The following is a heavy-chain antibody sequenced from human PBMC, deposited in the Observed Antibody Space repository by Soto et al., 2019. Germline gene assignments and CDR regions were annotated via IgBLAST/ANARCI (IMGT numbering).Heavy chain of an antibody. D-gene: IGHD1-26*01. CDR2: ISFDGRTK. Sequence: PGGSLRLSCAASGFTFSNLDMYWVRQAPGKGLEWVAIISFDGRTKYYADSVKDRFTISRDDSKNTVFLQMNSLRAEDTAVYYCARGVSWLRSIVGATSFDYWGQGTLVTVSS. CDR1: GFTFSNLD. CDR3: ARGVSWLRSIVGATSFDY. V-gene: IGHV3-30*03. J-gene: IGHJ4*02.